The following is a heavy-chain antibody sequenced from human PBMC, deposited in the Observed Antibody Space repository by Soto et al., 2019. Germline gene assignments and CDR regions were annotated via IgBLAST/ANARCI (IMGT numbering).Heavy chain of an antibody. Sequence: GGSLRLSCAASGFTVSSNYMSWVRQAPGKGLEWVSVSYSCGSTYYSYSVKGRFTISRDNSKNTLYLQMTSLRAEETAVYYCARAPPPGDAFDIWGQGTMVTVSS. V-gene: IGHV3-66*01. CDR3: ARAPPPGDAFDI. CDR2: SYSCGST. CDR1: GFTVSSNY. J-gene: IGHJ3*02.